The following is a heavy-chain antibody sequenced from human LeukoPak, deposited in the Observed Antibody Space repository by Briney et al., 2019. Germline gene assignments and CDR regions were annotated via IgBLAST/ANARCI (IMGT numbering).Heavy chain of an antibody. J-gene: IGHJ4*02. CDR2: IKQDGSEK. D-gene: IGHD3-3*01. Sequence: PGGSLRLSCAASGFTFSSYWMSWVRQAPGKGLEWVANIKQDGSEKYYVDSVKGRFTISRDNAENSLYLQMNSLRAEDTAVYYCARVNPPNYDFWSGYPYYFDYWGQGTLVTVSS. CDR3: ARVNPPNYDFWSGYPYYFDY. V-gene: IGHV3-7*01. CDR1: GFTFSSYW.